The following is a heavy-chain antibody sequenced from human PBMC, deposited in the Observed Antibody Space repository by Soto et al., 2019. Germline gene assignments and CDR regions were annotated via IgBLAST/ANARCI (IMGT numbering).Heavy chain of an antibody. Sequence: QITLKESGPTLVKPTQTLTLTCTFSGFSLSTSGVGVGWIRQPPGKALEWLALIYWNDDKRYSPSLKSRLTITKDTSKNKVVLTMTNMDPVDTATYYCAHRRTCSGGSCYSRNWFDPWGQGTLVTVSS. CDR3: AHRRTCSGGSCYSRNWFDP. D-gene: IGHD2-15*01. CDR2: IYWNDDK. V-gene: IGHV2-5*01. J-gene: IGHJ5*02. CDR1: GFSLSTSGVG.